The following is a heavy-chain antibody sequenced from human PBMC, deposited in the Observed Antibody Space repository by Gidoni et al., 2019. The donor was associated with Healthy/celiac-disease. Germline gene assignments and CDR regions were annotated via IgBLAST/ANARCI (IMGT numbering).Heavy chain of an antibody. CDR3: ARERIVVVPAAMRNYFDY. V-gene: IGHV3-33*01. CDR1: GFTFSSYG. Sequence: QVQLVESGGGVVQPGRSLRLSCAASGFTFSSYGMHWVRQAPGKGLEWVAVIWYDGSNKYYADSVKGRFTISRDNSKNTLYLQMNSLRAEDTAVYYCARERIVVVPAAMRNYFDYWGQGTLVTVSS. D-gene: IGHD2-2*01. J-gene: IGHJ4*02. CDR2: IWYDGSNK.